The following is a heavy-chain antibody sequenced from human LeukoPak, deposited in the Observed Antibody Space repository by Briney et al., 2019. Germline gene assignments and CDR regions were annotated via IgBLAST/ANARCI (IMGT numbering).Heavy chain of an antibody. D-gene: IGHD3-3*01. J-gene: IGHJ4*02. CDR3: ARDRDFWCGYLFDY. V-gene: IGHV1-69*05. Sequence: SVKVSCKASGGTFSSYAISWVRQAPGQGLELMGRIIPIFGTANYAQKFQGRVTITTDESTSTAYMELSSLRSEDTAVYYCARDRDFWCGYLFDYWGQGTLVTVSS. CDR2: IIPIFGTA. CDR1: GGTFSSYA.